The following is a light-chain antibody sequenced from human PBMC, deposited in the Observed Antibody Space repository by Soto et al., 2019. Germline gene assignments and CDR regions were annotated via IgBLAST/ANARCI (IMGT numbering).Light chain of an antibody. CDR3: QQSYSTPKT. Sequence: DIQMTQSPSSLSASVGDRVTITCRASQSISSYLNWYQQKPGKAPKLLIYAASILQSGVPSRFSGSGSGTAFTLTISSLQPEDFATYYCQQSYSTPKTFGQGTKLEIK. V-gene: IGKV1-39*01. CDR2: AAS. J-gene: IGKJ2*01. CDR1: QSISSY.